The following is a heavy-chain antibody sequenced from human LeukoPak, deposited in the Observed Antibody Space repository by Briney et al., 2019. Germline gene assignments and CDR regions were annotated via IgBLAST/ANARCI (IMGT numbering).Heavy chain of an antibody. CDR3: AKDRYYGSGSQKGDWFDP. CDR2: ISGSGGST. Sequence: GGSLRLSCAASGFTFSSYAMSWVRLAPGKGLEWVSAISGSGGSTYYADSVKGRFTISRDNSKNTLYLQMNSLRAEDTAVYYCAKDRYYGSGSQKGDWFDPWGQGTLVTVSS. V-gene: IGHV3-23*01. J-gene: IGHJ5*02. CDR1: GFTFSSYA. D-gene: IGHD3-10*01.